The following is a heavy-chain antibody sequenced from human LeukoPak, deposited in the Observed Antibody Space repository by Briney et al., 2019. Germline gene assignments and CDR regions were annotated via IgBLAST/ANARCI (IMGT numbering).Heavy chain of an antibody. Sequence: ASVKVSCKASGGTFSSYAISWVRQAPGQGLEWMGRISPIFGTANYAQKFQGRVTITTDESKNTAYMELSSLRSEDTAVYYCARDSYYDSSGLSDYWGQGTLVTVSS. CDR3: ARDSYYDSSGLSDY. V-gene: IGHV1-69*05. CDR2: ISPIFGTA. CDR1: GGTFSSYA. D-gene: IGHD3-22*01. J-gene: IGHJ4*02.